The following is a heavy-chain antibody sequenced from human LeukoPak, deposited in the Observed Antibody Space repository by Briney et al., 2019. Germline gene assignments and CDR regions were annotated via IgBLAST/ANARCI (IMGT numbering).Heavy chain of an antibody. J-gene: IGHJ4*02. Sequence: GGSLRLSCAASGFTFSSYAMSWVRHAPGKGLEWVSAISGSGGSTYYADSVKGRFTISRDNSKNTLYLQMNSLRAEDTAVYYCAKSDSSGYYPLGYWGQGTLVTVSS. CDR3: AKSDSSGYYPLGY. CDR1: GFTFSSYA. D-gene: IGHD3-22*01. V-gene: IGHV3-23*01. CDR2: ISGSGGST.